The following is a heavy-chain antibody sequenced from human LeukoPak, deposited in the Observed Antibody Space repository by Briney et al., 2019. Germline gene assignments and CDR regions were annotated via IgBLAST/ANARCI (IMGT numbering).Heavy chain of an antibody. J-gene: IGHJ6*02. V-gene: IGHV6-1*01. Sequence: SQTLSLTCAISGDSFSSNSAAWNWIRQSPSRGLEWLGXTYYRSKWYNDYAVSVKSRITINPDTSKNQFSLQLNSVTPEDTAVYYCARGSSGWYSGPYYYYYGMDVWGQGTTVTVSS. CDR3: ARGSSGWYSGPYYYYYGMDV. D-gene: IGHD6-19*01. CDR1: GDSFSSNSAA. CDR2: TYYRSKWYN.